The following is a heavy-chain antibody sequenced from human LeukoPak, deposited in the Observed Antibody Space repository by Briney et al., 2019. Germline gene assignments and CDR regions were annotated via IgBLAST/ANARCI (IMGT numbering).Heavy chain of an antibody. J-gene: IGHJ4*02. CDR3: ARVIYSSPYYFDY. D-gene: IGHD1-26*01. CDR1: GGSISSYY. Sequence: SETLSLTCTVSGGSISSYYWSWLRQPPGKGLEWIGYIYYSGSTNYNPSLKSRVTISVDTSKNQFSLKLSSVTAADTAVYYCARVIYSSPYYFDYWGQGTLVTVSS. CDR2: IYYSGST. V-gene: IGHV4-59*01.